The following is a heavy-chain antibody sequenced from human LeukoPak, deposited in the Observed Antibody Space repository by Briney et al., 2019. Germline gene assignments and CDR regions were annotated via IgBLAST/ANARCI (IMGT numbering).Heavy chain of an antibody. CDR3: ARARGNNYGFFDY. D-gene: IGHD5-18*01. J-gene: IGHJ4*02. Sequence: GGSLRLSCAASGFTFSSYWMHWVRQAPGKGLVWVSRINSDGSRTNYADSVKGRFTISIDNAKNTLFLQMDSLRAEDTAVYYCARARGNNYGFFDYWGQGIMVIVSS. V-gene: IGHV3-74*01. CDR2: INSDGSRT. CDR1: GFTFSSYW.